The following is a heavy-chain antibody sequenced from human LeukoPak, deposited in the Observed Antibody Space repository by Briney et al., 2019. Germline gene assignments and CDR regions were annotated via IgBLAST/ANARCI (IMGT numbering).Heavy chain of an antibody. CDR2: INWTGGST. Sequence: GGSLRLSCAASGFTFDDYGMSWVRQRPGKGLEWVSGINWTGGSTGYADSVKGRFTISRDNAKNSLYLQMNSLRAEDTALYYCARHYSDSGGYYSYYYYYMDVWGKGTTVTI. V-gene: IGHV3-20*04. CDR1: GFTFDDYG. J-gene: IGHJ6*03. CDR3: ARHYSDSGGYYSYYYYYMDV. D-gene: IGHD3-22*01.